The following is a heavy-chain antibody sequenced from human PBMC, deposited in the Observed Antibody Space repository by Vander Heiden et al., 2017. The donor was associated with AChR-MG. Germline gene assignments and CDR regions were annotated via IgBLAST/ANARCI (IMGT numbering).Heavy chain of an antibody. CDR3: ARWGYCSSTSCLYYYYGMDV. V-gene: IGHV1-2*02. Sequence: QAQLVQSGAEVKKPGASVKVSCKASGYTFTAYYMHGVRQAPGQGLEWRGWINPNSGGTNYAQKFQGRVTMTRDTSISTAYMELSRLRSDDTAVYYCARWGYCSSTSCLYYYYGMDVWGQGTTVTVSS. J-gene: IGHJ6*02. CDR2: INPNSGGT. CDR1: GYTFTAYY. D-gene: IGHD2-2*01.